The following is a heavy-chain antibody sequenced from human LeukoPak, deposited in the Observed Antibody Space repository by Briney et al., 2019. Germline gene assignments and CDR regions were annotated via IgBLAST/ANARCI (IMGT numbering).Heavy chain of an antibody. CDR3: ARISGYDFWSGSETYYFDY. J-gene: IGHJ4*02. CDR1: GYSFISYW. D-gene: IGHD3-3*01. V-gene: IGHV5-51*01. Sequence: GESLKTSCRGSGYSFISYWIGWVRQMPGKGLEWMGIIYPGDSDTRDSPSFQGQVTISADKSISTAYLQWSSLKASDTAMYYCARISGYDFWSGSETYYFDYWGQGTLVTVSS. CDR2: IYPGDSDT.